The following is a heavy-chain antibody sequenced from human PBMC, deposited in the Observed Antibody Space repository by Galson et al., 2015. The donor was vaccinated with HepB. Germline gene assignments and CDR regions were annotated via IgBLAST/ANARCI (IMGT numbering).Heavy chain of an antibody. CDR3: ARLVAAAGPIFDY. D-gene: IGHD6-13*01. CDR2: IYYSGST. Sequence: SETLSLTCTVSGGSISSSSYYWGWIRQPPGKGLEWIGSIYYSGSTYYNPSLKSRVTISVDTSKNQFSLKLSSVTAADTAVYYCARLVAAAGPIFDYWGQGTLVTVSS. J-gene: IGHJ4*02. CDR1: GGSISSSSYY. V-gene: IGHV4-39*01.